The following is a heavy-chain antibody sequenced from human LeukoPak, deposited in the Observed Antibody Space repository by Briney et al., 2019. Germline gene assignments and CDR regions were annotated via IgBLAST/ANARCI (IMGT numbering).Heavy chain of an antibody. CDR2: ISPSGGST. D-gene: IGHD6-6*01. J-gene: IGHJ4*02. V-gene: IGHV1-46*01. Sequence: ASVKVSCKAFGYTFTSNYMHWVRQAPGQGPEWMGVISPSGGSTTYAQKFQGRVTLTRDMSTSTDYLELSSLRSEDTAVYYCAGQSIAARQYYYWGQGTLVTVSS. CDR1: GYTFTSNY. CDR3: AGQSIAARQYYY.